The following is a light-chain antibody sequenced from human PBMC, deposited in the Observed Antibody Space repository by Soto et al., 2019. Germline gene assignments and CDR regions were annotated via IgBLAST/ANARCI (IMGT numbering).Light chain of an antibody. CDR2: DAS. Sequence: DIQMTQSPSTLSASVGDRVTITCRASQSISSWLAWYQQKPGKAPNLLIYDASSLESGVPLRFSGSGSGTEFTLTISSLQPDDFATYYCQQYNSYSWTFGQGTKVEI. CDR3: QQYNSYSWT. CDR1: QSISSW. J-gene: IGKJ1*01. V-gene: IGKV1-5*01.